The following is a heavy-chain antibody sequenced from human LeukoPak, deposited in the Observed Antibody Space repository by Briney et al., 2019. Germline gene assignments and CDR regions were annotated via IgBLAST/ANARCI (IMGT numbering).Heavy chain of an antibody. V-gene: IGHV1-2*02. CDR2: INPNSGGT. CDR3: VGYSGYPNWFDP. CDR1: GYTFTGYY. D-gene: IGHD5-12*01. J-gene: IGHJ5*02. Sequence: ASVKVSCKASGYTFTGYYMHWVRQAPGQGLEWMGWINPNSGGTNYAQKFQGRVTMTRDTSISTAYMELSRLRSDDTAVYYCVGYSGYPNWFDPWGQGTQVTVSS.